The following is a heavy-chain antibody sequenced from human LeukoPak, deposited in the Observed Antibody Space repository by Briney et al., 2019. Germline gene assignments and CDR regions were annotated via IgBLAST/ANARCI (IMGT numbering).Heavy chain of an antibody. D-gene: IGHD3-3*01. J-gene: IGHJ3*02. Sequence: VASVKVSCKTSGGTFSSYAISWVRQAPGQGLEWMGGIIPIFGTANYAQKFQGRVTITADESTSTAYMELSSLRSEDTAVYCCARGFTIFVSGAFDIWGQGTMVTVSS. CDR3: ARGFTIFVSGAFDI. V-gene: IGHV1-69*13. CDR2: IIPIFGTA. CDR1: GGTFSSYA.